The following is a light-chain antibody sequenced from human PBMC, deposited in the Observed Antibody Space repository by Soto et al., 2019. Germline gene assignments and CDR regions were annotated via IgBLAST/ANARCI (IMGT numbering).Light chain of an antibody. V-gene: IGKV3-11*01. CDR2: DAS. CDR1: QSINTY. CDR3: QHRSNWPLT. Sequence: EVVLTQSPATLSSSPGESVTLSCSASQSINTYLAWYQQKPVQAPRLLIYDASYRAAGIPSRFIGSGSGTDFTLTISSLEPADFAIYHCQHRSNWPLTFGGGTNVEI. J-gene: IGKJ4*01.